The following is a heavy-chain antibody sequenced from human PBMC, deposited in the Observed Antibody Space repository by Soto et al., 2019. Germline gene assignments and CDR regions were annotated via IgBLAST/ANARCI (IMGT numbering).Heavy chain of an antibody. Sequence: QVQLVQSGAEEKKPGASVKVSCKASGYTFTSYAMHWVRHAPGQRLEWMGWLNAGNGNTKYSQKFQGRVTITRDTSASTAYMELSRLRSEDTAVYFCAQYYSYHVDVWGQGNTVTVSS. CDR2: LNAGNGNT. V-gene: IGHV1-3*05. D-gene: IGHD4-4*01. CDR3: AQYYSYHVDV. CDR1: GYTFTSYA. J-gene: IGHJ6*02.